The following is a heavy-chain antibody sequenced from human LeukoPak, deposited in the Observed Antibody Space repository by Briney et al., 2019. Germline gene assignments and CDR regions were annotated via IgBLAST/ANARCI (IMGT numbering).Heavy chain of an antibody. D-gene: IGHD2-2*01. Sequence: GESLKISCKGSGYSFTSYWIGWVRQMPGKGLEWIGINYPGDSDTRYSPSFQGQVTISADKSISTAYLQWSSLKASDTAMYYCARHKDVVPAATLPNWFDPRGQGTLVTVSS. J-gene: IGHJ5*02. V-gene: IGHV5-51*01. CDR1: GYSFTSYW. CDR2: NYPGDSDT. CDR3: ARHKDVVPAATLPNWFDP.